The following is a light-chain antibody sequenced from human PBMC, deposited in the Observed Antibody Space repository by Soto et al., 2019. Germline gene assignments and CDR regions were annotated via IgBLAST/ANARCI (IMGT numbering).Light chain of an antibody. V-gene: IGLV1-51*01. CDR2: DNN. J-gene: IGLJ2*01. CDR1: SSNIGNTY. CDR3: GTWDSSLSAGGV. Sequence: QSVLTQPPSVSAAPGQKVTISCSGSSSNIGNTYVSWYQQLPGTAPKLLIYDNNKRPSGIPDRFSGSKSGTPATLGITGLQTGDEADYYCGTWDSSLSAGGVFGGGTKLTVL.